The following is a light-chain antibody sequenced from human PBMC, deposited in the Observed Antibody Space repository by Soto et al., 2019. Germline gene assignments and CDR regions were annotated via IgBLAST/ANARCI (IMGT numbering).Light chain of an antibody. J-gene: IGKJ3*01. V-gene: IGKV3-11*01. CDR1: QSVSSY. Sequence: IVWTQAPATLSFSPCERATLSFISSQSVSSYLAWYQQKPGQAPRLLIYDASNRATDVPARFSGSGSGTDFTLSISSLEPEDFAVYYCQQRSNWPLFTFGPGTKVDIK. CDR2: DAS. CDR3: QQRSNWPLFT.